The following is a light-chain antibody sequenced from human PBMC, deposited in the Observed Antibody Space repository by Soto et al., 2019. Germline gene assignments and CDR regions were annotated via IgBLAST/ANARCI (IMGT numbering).Light chain of an antibody. V-gene: IGKV3-20*01. CDR2: GAF. CDR1: QSLSSSY. Sequence: EIVLTQSPGTLSLSPGERATLSCRASQSLSSSYLAWYQQKPGQAPRLLIYGAFSRAAGIPDRLSGSGSGTDFTLTISRLEPEDFAVYYCHQYGSSPAFGPGTKVDIK. J-gene: IGKJ3*01. CDR3: HQYGSSPA.